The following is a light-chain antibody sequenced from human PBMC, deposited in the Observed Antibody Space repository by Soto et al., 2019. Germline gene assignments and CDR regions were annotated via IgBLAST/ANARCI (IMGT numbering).Light chain of an antibody. Sequence: IVLTQSPGALSLSPGEGATLSCRASQSIKNNFLAWYQQRPGQAPRLLIHAASIRARGISDRFTGTACGSDFTITISRLEPGDFGVYYCQQYGTSLTFGGGTRVE. CDR3: QQYGTSLT. CDR1: QSIKNNF. CDR2: AAS. J-gene: IGKJ4*01. V-gene: IGKV3-20*01.